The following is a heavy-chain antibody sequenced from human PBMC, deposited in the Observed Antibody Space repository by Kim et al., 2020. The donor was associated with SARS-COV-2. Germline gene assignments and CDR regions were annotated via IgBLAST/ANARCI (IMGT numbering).Heavy chain of an antibody. V-gene: IGHV3-15*01. CDR3: ITRGYGMDV. J-gene: IGHJ6*02. Sequence: GTTDHPAPVKGRFTNSRGDTKTTLYLQMNSLKTEDTAVYYCITRGYGMDVWGQGTTVTVSS. D-gene: IGHD3-10*01. CDR2: GTT.